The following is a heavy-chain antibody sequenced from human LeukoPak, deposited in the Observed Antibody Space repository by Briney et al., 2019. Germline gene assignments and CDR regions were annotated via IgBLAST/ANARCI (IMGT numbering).Heavy chain of an antibody. J-gene: IGHJ4*02. CDR1: GGSISSYY. CDR3: ARFLAGAFDY. V-gene: IGHV4-59*01. CDR2: IYYSGST. D-gene: IGHD6-19*01. Sequence: SETLSLTCTVSGGSISSYYWSWLRQPPGKGLEWIGYIYYSGSTNYNPSLKSRVTISVDTSKNQFSLKLSSVTAADTAVYYCARFLAGAFDYWGQGTLVTVSS.